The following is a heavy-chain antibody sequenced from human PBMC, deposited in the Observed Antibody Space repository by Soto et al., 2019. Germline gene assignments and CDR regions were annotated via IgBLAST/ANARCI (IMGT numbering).Heavy chain of an antibody. Sequence: QVQLVQSGAEVKKPGSSVKVSCKASGGTFSSYTISWVRQAPGQGLEWMGRIIPILGIANYAQKFQGRVTITADKSTSTAYMELSSLRSEDTAVYYCASSGYNSYGFFDIWGQGTMVTVSS. CDR1: GGTFSSYT. CDR3: ASSGYNSYGFFDI. CDR2: IIPILGIA. V-gene: IGHV1-69*02. J-gene: IGHJ3*02. D-gene: IGHD5-18*01.